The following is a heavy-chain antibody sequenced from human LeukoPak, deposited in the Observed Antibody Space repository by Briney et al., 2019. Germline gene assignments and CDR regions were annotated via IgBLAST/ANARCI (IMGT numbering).Heavy chain of an antibody. Sequence: PSETLSLTCTVSGGSISSYYWSWIRQPPGKGLEWIGYIYYSGSTNYNPSLKSRVTISVDTSKNQFSLKLSSVTAADTAVYYCARLPLVRGNYGMDVWGQGTTVTVSS. V-gene: IGHV4-59*01. J-gene: IGHJ6*02. D-gene: IGHD3-10*01. CDR2: IYYSGST. CDR3: ARLPLVRGNYGMDV. CDR1: GGSISSYY.